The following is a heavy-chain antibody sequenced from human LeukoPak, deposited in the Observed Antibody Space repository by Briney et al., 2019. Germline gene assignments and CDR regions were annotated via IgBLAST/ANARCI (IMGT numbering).Heavy chain of an antibody. CDR1: GGSFSGYY. CDR3: AREDSGSYYNFYYFYMDV. CDR2: INHSGST. Sequence: SETLSLTCAVYGGSFSGYYWSWIRQPPGKGLEWIGEINHSGSTNYNPSLKSRVTISVDTSKNQFSLKLSSVTAADTAVYYCAREDSGSYYNFYYFYMDVWGKGTTVTISS. J-gene: IGHJ6*03. V-gene: IGHV4-34*01. D-gene: IGHD3-10*01.